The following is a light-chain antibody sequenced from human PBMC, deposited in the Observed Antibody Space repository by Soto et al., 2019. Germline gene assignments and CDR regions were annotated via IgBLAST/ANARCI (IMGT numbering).Light chain of an antibody. CDR1: ESVSSY. CDR3: QQRSNWPPYT. J-gene: IGKJ2*01. V-gene: IGKV3-11*01. Sequence: EIVLTQSPATLSLSPGERATLSCRASESVSSYVAWYQQKPGQAPRLLIFDASNRATGIPARFSGSGSGTDFTLTISSLEPEDCAVYYCQQRSNWPPYTFGQGTKVEIK. CDR2: DAS.